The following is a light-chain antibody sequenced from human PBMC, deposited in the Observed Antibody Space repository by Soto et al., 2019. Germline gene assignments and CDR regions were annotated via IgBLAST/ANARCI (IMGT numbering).Light chain of an antibody. CDR2: GAS. Sequence: WRQCLCTLSLSPGERATLCCRASQSVSNNYLAWSQHKPGQAPRLLIYGASNRATGIPDRLSGSGSGTDFTVAISRLESEDSAVYFCQEYGSSHAFGGGTKVDIK. V-gene: IGKV3-20*01. CDR1: QSVSNNY. CDR3: QEYGSSHA. J-gene: IGKJ4*01.